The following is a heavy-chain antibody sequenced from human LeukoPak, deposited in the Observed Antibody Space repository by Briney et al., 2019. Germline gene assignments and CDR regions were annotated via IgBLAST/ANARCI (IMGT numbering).Heavy chain of an antibody. J-gene: IGHJ4*02. D-gene: IGHD3-10*01. V-gene: IGHV4-30-2*01. CDR3: ARAETRGVYYFDY. CDR2: VYHSGST. Sequence: SETLSLTCTDSRGSISNGGYSWSWIRQPPGKGLEWIGFVYHSGSTYYNPSLKSRVTISVDRSKNQFSLNLSSVTAADTAVYYCARAETRGVYYFDYWGQGTLVTVSS. CDR1: RGSISNGGYS.